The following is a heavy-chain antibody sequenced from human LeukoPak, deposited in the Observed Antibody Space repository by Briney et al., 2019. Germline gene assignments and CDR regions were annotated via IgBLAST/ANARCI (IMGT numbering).Heavy chain of an antibody. V-gene: IGHV3-23*01. CDR3: AKDPIFSGSYGVFDY. CDR1: GFTFSSCA. D-gene: IGHD1-26*01. Sequence: GGSLRLSCAASGFTFSSCAMSWVRQAPGKGLEWVSTIIDSGDSIYYADSAEGRFTISRDNSKNTLYLQMNSLRAGDTAVYYCAKDPIFSGSYGVFDYWGLGTLVTVSS. CDR2: IIDSGDSI. J-gene: IGHJ4*02.